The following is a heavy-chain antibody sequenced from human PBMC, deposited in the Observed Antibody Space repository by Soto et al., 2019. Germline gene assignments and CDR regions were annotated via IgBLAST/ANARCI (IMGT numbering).Heavy chain of an antibody. V-gene: IGHV3-33*01. CDR3: ARDQFRRRDSSSWYAFDI. D-gene: IGHD6-13*01. CDR2: IWYDGSNK. Sequence: GSLRLSCAASGFTFSSYGMHWVRQAPGKGLEWVAVIWYDGSNKYYADSVKGRFTISRDNSKNTLYLQMNSLRAEDTAVYYCARDQFRRRDSSSWYAFDIWGQGTMVTVSS. CDR1: GFTFSSYG. J-gene: IGHJ3*02.